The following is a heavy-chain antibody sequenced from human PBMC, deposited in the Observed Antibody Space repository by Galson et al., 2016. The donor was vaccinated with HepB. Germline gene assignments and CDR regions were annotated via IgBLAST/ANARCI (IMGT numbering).Heavy chain of an antibody. D-gene: IGHD1-7*01. J-gene: IGHJ6*02. CDR1: GFIFTNFV. CDR3: AKDHTGSTVGWSDGMDV. Sequence: SLRLSCAASGFIFTNFVMSWVRKAPGKGLEWVSNISRDGGGTYYADSVKGRFTISRDTSKNALFLQLSSLRVEDTAVYYCAKDHTGSTVGWSDGMDVWGQGTRVTVSS. CDR2: ISRDGGGT. V-gene: IGHV3-23*01.